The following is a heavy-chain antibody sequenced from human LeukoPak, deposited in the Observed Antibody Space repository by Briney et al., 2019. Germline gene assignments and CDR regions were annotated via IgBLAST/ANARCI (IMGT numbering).Heavy chain of an antibody. J-gene: IGHJ4*02. CDR3: ARDRLQYCSSTSCPDYFDY. CDR1: GGSISSSSYY. CDR2: IHYSGST. V-gene: IGHV4-39*02. D-gene: IGHD2-2*01. Sequence: SETLSLTCTVSGGSISSSSYYWGWIRQPPGKGLEWIGSIHYSGSTYYNPSLKSRVTISVDTSKNQFSLKLSSVTAADTAVYYCARDRLQYCSSTSCPDYFDYWGQGTLVTVSS.